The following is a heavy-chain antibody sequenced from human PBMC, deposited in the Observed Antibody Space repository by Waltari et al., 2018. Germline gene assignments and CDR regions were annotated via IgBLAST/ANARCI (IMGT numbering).Heavy chain of an antibody. CDR3: ARRGYCGIDCYSNYFDF. CDR2: ITHSGST. J-gene: IGHJ4*02. D-gene: IGHD2-21*01. V-gene: IGHV4-34*01. Sequence: QVLLQQWGAGLLKPSETLSLPCAVYAGPFNFYSWCWIRQPPGEGLEWIGEITHSGSTNYNPSLKSRVSISVDTPNNQFSLKLTSVTAADTAAYYCARRGYCGIDCYSNYFDFWGQGTLVTVSS. CDR1: AGPFNFYS.